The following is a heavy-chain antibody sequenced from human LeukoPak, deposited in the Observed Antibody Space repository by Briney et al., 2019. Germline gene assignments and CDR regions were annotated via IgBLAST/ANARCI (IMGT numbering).Heavy chain of an antibody. D-gene: IGHD5-24*01. V-gene: IGHV3-23*01. CDR2: ISGSGGST. CDR3: AKDRDGYNTDFDY. J-gene: IGHJ4*02. CDR1: GFIFTNYA. Sequence: GGSLRLSCAASGFIFTNYAMTWVRQAPGQGREWVSGISGSGGSTYYADSVKGWFTISRDKSKNTLYLQMNSLRAEDTAVYYCAKDRDGYNTDFDYWGQGTLVTVSS.